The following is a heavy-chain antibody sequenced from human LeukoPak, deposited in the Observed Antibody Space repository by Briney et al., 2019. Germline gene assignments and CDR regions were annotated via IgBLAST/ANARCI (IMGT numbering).Heavy chain of an antibody. CDR2: MYYSGST. V-gene: IGHV4-39*07. CDR3: ARKERGYSYGFDY. Sequence: PSETLSLTCTVSGGSISSSRYYWGWIRQPPGKGLEWIGSMYYSGSTYYNPSLKSRVTISVDTSKNQFSLNLRSVTAADTAVYYCARKERGYSYGFDYWGQGTLVTVSS. CDR1: GGSISSSRYY. D-gene: IGHD5-18*01. J-gene: IGHJ4*02.